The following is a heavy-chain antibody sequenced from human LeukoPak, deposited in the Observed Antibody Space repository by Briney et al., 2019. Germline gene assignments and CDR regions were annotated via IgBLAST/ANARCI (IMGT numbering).Heavy chain of an antibody. CDR2: VRSSSDDI. CDR1: GIRFSSYW. CDR3: AKGSGSSCYSPCDY. J-gene: IGHJ4*02. V-gene: IGHV3-21*01. D-gene: IGHD2-15*01. Sequence: GGSLRLSCAASGIRFSSYWMNWVRQSPGKGLEWVAFVRSSSDDIYYADSVRGRFTISRDNAKNLLYLQMNSLRAEDTAVYYCAKGSGSSCYSPCDYWGQGILVTVFS.